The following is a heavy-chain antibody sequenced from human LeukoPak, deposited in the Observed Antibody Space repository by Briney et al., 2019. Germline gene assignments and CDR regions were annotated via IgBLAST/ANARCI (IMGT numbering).Heavy chain of an antibody. D-gene: IGHD4-23*01. V-gene: IGHV3-7*01. CDR1: GFTFNMYW. J-gene: IGHJ4*02. CDR3: ARDAGYGGNSDY. Sequence: GGSLRLSCAASGFTFNMYWMTWVRQAPGKGLESVAYINKDGSDKYYVDSVKGRFTVSRDNAKNSLYLQINSLRAEDTAVYYCARDAGYGGNSDYWGQGTLVTVSS. CDR2: INKDGSDK.